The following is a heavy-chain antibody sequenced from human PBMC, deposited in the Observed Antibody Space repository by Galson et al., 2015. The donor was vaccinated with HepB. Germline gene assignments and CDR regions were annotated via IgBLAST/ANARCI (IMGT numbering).Heavy chain of an antibody. CDR1: GFTFSSYA. D-gene: IGHD4-23*01. CDR3: AKDLGYGGNSFSQFDY. CDR2: ISGSGGST. Sequence: SLRLSCAASGFTFSSYAMSWVRQAPGKGLEWVSAISGSGGSTYYADSVKGRFTISRDNSKNTLYLQMNSLRAEDTAVYYCAKDLGYGGNSFSQFDYWGQGTLVTVSS. J-gene: IGHJ4*02. V-gene: IGHV3-23*01.